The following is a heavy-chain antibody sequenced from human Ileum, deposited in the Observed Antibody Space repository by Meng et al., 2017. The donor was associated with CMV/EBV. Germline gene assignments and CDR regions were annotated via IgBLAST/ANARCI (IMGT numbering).Heavy chain of an antibody. V-gene: IGHV4-61*01. Sequence: SGGSVSSSSYFWSWIRQPPGKGLEWIGYIYYRGSTNYNPSLKSRVTISVDTSKNQFSLKLSSVTAADTAVYYCARDIVGARVPNWFDPWGQGILVTVSS. CDR1: GGSVSSSSYF. J-gene: IGHJ5*02. CDR3: ARDIVGARVPNWFDP. CDR2: IYYRGST. D-gene: IGHD3-16*02.